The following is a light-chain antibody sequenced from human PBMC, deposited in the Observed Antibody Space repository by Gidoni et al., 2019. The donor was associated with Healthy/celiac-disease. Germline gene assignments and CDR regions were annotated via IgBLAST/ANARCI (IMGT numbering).Light chain of an antibody. CDR1: SSTIGSNY. Sequence: QFVLTQPPSASGTPGQRVTISCSGSSSTIGSNYVYWYQQFPGTAPKLLIYRNNERPSGVPDRFSGSKSGTSASLAISGLRSEDEADYYCATWDDSLSGVVFGGGTKLTVL. J-gene: IGLJ2*01. V-gene: IGLV1-47*01. CDR3: ATWDDSLSGVV. CDR2: RNN.